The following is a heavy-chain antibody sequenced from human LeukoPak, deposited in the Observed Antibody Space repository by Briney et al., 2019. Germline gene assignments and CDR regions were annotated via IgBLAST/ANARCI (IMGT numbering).Heavy chain of an antibody. Sequence: PGGSLRLSCVDSGLTFTTYWMTWVRQAQGKGLEWVANIHQGGSEEYYADSVRGRFTISRDNAKNSVFLQMNSQRAEDTAVYYCARIRGAFDVWGQGTMVTVSS. J-gene: IGHJ3*01. CDR3: ARIRGAFDV. D-gene: IGHD3-10*01. V-gene: IGHV3-7*05. CDR1: GLTFTTYW. CDR2: IHQGGSEE.